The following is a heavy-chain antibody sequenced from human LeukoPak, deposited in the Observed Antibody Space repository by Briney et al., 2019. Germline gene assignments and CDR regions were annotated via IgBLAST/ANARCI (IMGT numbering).Heavy chain of an antibody. Sequence: GGSLRLSCAASGFTFSSYGMHWVRQTPGKGLEWVAVISYDGSNKYYADSVKGRFTISRDNSKNTLYLQMNSLRAEDTAVYYCARDNYGLDYWGQGTLVTVSS. CDR2: ISYDGSNK. D-gene: IGHD3-10*01. CDR1: GFTFSSYG. J-gene: IGHJ4*02. V-gene: IGHV3-30*19. CDR3: ARDNYGLDY.